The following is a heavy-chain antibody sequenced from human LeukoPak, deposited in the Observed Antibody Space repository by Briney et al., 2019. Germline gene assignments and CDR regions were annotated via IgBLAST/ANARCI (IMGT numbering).Heavy chain of an antibody. V-gene: IGHV1-46*01. J-gene: IGHJ4*02. CDR3: ARGNPTSYVDYLYYFDF. CDR2: INPGDGGA. D-gene: IGHD4-17*01. CDR1: GYTFINHY. Sequence: ASVKVSCKASGYTFINHYMHWVRQAPGQGLEWMGLINPGDGGAMYAPKFQGRVTLTRDTSTSTVYTELSSLRSEDTAVFYCARGNPTSYVDYLYYFDFWGQGTLVTVSS.